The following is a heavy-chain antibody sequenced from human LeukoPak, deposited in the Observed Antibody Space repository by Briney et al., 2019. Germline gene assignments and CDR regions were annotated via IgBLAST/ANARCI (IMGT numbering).Heavy chain of an antibody. CDR3: ARRFTMVRGVIIDDFAFDI. V-gene: IGHV3-66*04. Sequence: GGSLRLSCAASGFTVSSNYMSWVRQAPGKGLEWVSVIYSGGSTYYADSVKGRFTISRDNSKNTLYLQMNSLRAEDTAMYYCARRFTMVRGVIIDDFAFDIWGQGTMVTVSS. J-gene: IGHJ3*02. CDR1: GFTVSSNY. CDR2: IYSGGST. D-gene: IGHD3-10*01.